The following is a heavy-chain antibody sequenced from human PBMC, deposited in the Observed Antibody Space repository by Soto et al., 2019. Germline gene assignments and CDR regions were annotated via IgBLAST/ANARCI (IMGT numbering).Heavy chain of an antibody. J-gene: IGHJ4*02. D-gene: IGHD3-22*01. CDR3: ATWGKYYHSSGDFYFDY. Sequence: EVQLVESGGDWVQPGGSLRLSCAASGLTLSNYGMNWVRQAPGKGLEWISYINNSIIYYADSVKGRFTISRDSAKNTLDLQMNSLRDEDTAVYYCATWGKYYHSSGDFYFDYWGQGTLVTVSS. V-gene: IGHV3-48*02. CDR2: INNSII. CDR1: GLTLSNYG.